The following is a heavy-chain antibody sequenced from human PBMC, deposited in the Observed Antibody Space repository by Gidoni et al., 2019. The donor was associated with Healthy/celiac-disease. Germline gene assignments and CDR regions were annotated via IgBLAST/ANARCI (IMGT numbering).Heavy chain of an antibody. D-gene: IGHD3-9*01. V-gene: IGHV3-23*01. Sequence: EVQLLESGGGLVQPGGSLRLSCAASGFTFSSYAMSWVRQAPGKGLEWVSAISGSGGSTYYADSVKGRFTISRDNSKNTLYLQMNSLRAEDTAVYYCANMPDILTGYFPKWGQGTLVTVSS. CDR3: ANMPDILTGYFPK. J-gene: IGHJ4*02. CDR2: ISGSGGST. CDR1: GFTFSSYA.